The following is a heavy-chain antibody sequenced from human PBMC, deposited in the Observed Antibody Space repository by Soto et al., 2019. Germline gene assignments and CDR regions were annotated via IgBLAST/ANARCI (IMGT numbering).Heavy chain of an antibody. CDR2: IIPIFGTA. J-gene: IGHJ6*02. CDR1: GGTFSSYA. V-gene: IGHV1-69*06. D-gene: IGHD2-15*01. CDR3: AREACSGGSCYPGGYGMDV. Sequence: QVQLVQSGAEVKKPGSSVKVSCKASGGTFSSYAISWVRQAPGQGLEWMGGIIPIFGTANYAQKFQGRVTITADKSTSTAYMELSSLRAEDTAVYYCAREACSGGSCYPGGYGMDVWCQGTTVTVSS.